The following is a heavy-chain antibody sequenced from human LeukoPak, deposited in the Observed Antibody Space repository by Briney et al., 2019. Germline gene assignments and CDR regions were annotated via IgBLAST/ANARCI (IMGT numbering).Heavy chain of an antibody. V-gene: IGHV3-7*01. J-gene: IGHJ4*02. D-gene: IGHD3-3*01. CDR2: IKQDGSEK. Sequence: QPGGSLRLSCAASGFTFSSYWMSWVRQAPGKGLEWVANIKQDGSEKYYVDSVKGRFTISRDNAKNSLYLQMNSLRAEDTPVYYCARGRLTIFGVVITPETDYWGQGTLVTVSS. CDR1: GFTFSSYW. CDR3: ARGRLTIFGVVITPETDY.